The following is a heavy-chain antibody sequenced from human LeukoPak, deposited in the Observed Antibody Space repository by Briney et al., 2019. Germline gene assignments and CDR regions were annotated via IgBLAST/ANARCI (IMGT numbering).Heavy chain of an antibody. CDR1: GFTFSSYW. CDR2: IKQDGSEK. CDR3: ARDLYSSGWSEFDY. D-gene: IGHD6-19*01. J-gene: IGHJ4*02. V-gene: IGHV3-7*01. Sequence: GGSLRLSCAASGFTFSSYWMSWVRQAPGKGLEWVANIKQDGSEKYYVDSVKGRFTISRDNAKNSLYLQMNSLRAEDTAVYYCARDLYSSGWSEFDYRGQGTLVTVSS.